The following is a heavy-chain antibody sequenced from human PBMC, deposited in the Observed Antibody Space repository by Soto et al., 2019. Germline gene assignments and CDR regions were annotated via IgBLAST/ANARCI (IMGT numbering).Heavy chain of an antibody. V-gene: IGHV3-30-3*01. J-gene: IGHJ4*02. CDR3: ARDGSDILTGYFFDY. D-gene: IGHD3-9*01. Sequence: GSLRLSCAASGFTFSSYAMHWVRQAPGKGLEWVAVISYDGSNKYYADSVKGRFTISRDNSRNTLYLQMNSPRAEDTAVYYCARDGSDILTGYFFDYWGQGTLVTVSS. CDR2: ISYDGSNK. CDR1: GFTFSSYA.